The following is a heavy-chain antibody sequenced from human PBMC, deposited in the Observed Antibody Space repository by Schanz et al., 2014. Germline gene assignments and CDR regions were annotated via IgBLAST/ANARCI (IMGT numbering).Heavy chain of an antibody. CDR3: ARSAGRDFWSGYYTRFDY. CDR2: IYHTGST. Sequence: QVQLQQWGAGLLKPSETLSLTCGVFGGSFSGYYWSWIRQPPGKGLEWIGEIYHTGSTYYNPSLKSRVTISVDTSKSQFSLKLSSVTAADTAVYYCARSAGRDFWSGYYTRFDYWGQGTLVTVSS. D-gene: IGHD3-3*01. V-gene: IGHV4-34*01. CDR1: GGSFSGYY. J-gene: IGHJ4*02.